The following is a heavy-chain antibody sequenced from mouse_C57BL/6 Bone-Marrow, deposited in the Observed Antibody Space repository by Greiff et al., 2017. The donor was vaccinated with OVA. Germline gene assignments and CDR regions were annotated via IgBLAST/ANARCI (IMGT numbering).Heavy chain of an antibody. D-gene: IGHD1-1*01. CDR1: GFTFSDYG. J-gene: IGHJ1*03. CDR3: ARRGTSTNWYFDV. V-gene: IGHV5-15*01. CDR2: ISNLAYSI. Sequence: EVKLMESGGGLVQPRGSLKLSCAASGFTFSDYGMAWVRQAPRKGPEWVAFISNLAYSIYYADTVTGRFTISRENAKNTLYLEMSSLRSEDTAMYYCARRGTSTNWYFDVWGTGTTVTVSS.